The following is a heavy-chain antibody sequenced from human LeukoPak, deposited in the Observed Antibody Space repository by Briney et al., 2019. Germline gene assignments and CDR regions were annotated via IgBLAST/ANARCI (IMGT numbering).Heavy chain of an antibody. CDR3: ARPAINYGVDP. CDR2: IYTSGST. V-gene: IGHV4-4*09. CDR1: GGSISSYY. Sequence: SETLSLTCTGSGGSISSYYWSWIRQPPGKGLEWIGYIYTSGSTNYNPSIKSRVTISVDTSKNQYSLMLSSVTAADTAVYSCARPAINYGVDPWGQGTLVTVSS. J-gene: IGHJ5*02. D-gene: IGHD4-11*01.